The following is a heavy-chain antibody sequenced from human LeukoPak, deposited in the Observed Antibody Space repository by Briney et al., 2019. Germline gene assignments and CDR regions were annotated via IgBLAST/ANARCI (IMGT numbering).Heavy chain of an antibody. J-gene: IGHJ4*02. Sequence: KSGGSLRLSCAASGFTFSKAWMSWVRQAPGKGLEWVGRIKSKTDGGTTDYAAPVKGRFTISRDDSRNTLSLQMNSLKTEDTAVYYCTTDHYRTGTTFNFDYWGQGTLVTVSS. CDR3: TTDHYRTGTTFNFDY. CDR2: IKSKTDGGTT. CDR1: GFTFSKAW. V-gene: IGHV3-15*01. D-gene: IGHD1-1*01.